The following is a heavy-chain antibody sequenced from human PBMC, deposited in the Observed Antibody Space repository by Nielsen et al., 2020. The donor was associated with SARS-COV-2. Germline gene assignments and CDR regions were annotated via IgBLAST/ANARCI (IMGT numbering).Heavy chain of an antibody. D-gene: IGHD6-13*01. V-gene: IGHV3-48*02. CDR1: GFTFSSYS. CDR2: ISSSSSSI. Sequence: GESLKISCAASGFTFSSYSMNWVRQAPGKGLEWVSYISSSSSSIYYADSVKDRFTISRDNAKNSLYLQMNSLRDEDTAVYYCARGPSSSWYVYYYYGMDVWGQGTTVTVSS. CDR3: ARGPSSSWYVYYYYGMDV. J-gene: IGHJ6*02.